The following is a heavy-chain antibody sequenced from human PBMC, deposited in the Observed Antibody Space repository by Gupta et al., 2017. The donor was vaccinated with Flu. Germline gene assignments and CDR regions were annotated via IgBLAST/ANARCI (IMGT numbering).Heavy chain of an antibody. Sequence: SSNGMHWVRQAPGKGLEWVAVIWYDGSNRYYADSVKGRFTISRDNSKSTLYLQMNSLRAEDTAVYYCARGSWYYYYGMDVWGQGTTVIVSS. J-gene: IGHJ6*02. CDR3: ARGSWYYYYGMDV. CDR2: IWYDGSNR. D-gene: IGHD6-19*01. CDR1: SSNG. V-gene: IGHV3-33*01.